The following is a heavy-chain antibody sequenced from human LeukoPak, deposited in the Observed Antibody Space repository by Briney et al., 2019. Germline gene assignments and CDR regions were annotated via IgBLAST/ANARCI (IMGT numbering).Heavy chain of an antibody. CDR2: ISGDTLYT. Sequence: GGSPRLSCAASGFSFSTYGLAWVRQPPGAGLEWVSIISGDTLYTYYADSVKGRFTISRDNSRNTIYLQMNSLRAADTAVYYCAKARGYSGHSGYRTFDYWGQGALVTVSS. V-gene: IGHV3-23*01. D-gene: IGHD4-23*01. CDR3: AKARGYSGHSGYRTFDY. J-gene: IGHJ4*02. CDR1: GFSFSTYG.